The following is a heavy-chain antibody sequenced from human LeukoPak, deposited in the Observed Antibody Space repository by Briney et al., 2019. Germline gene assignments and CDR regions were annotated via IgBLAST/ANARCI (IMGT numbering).Heavy chain of an antibody. CDR1: GGTFSTHT. CDR3: ARAPDDYDFWSGPFDY. CDR2: ISAYSGNT. Sequence: GASVKVSCKASGGTFSTHTISWVRQAPGQGLEWMGWISAYSGNTNYAQNLQGRVTMTTDTSTSTAYMELRSLRSDDTAVYYCARAPDDYDFWSGPFDYWGRGTLVTVSS. J-gene: IGHJ4*02. D-gene: IGHD3-3*01. V-gene: IGHV1-18*01.